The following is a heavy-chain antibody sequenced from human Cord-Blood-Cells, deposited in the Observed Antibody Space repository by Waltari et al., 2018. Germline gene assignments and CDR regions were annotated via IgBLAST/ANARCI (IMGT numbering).Heavy chain of an antibody. CDR2: ITHRGST. CDR3: ARGQGSSGWYDY. J-gene: IGHJ4*02. Sequence: QWQLQRWGAGLLKPSATLSPPCAAYGRSFSGYYWTCLRQPPGKGLEWIGEITHRGSTNYNPALKSRVTISVDTSKNQFSLKLSSVTAADTAVYYCARGQGSSGWYDYWGQGTLVTVSS. V-gene: IGHV4-34*01. D-gene: IGHD6-19*01. CDR1: GRSFSGYY.